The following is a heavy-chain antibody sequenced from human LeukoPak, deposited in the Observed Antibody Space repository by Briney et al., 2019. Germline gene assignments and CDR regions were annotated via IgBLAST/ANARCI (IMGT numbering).Heavy chain of an antibody. CDR3: AKGTTDYDASDPLDF. Sequence: GGSLRLSCATSGFTFSNYGMNWVRHAPGKGLEWVSGIIPSGVTTYYADPVKGRFTISRDQSKSTVYLQMTSLRAEDTAVFYCAKGTTDYDASDPLDFWGQGTLVTVSS. J-gene: IGHJ4*02. D-gene: IGHD3-16*01. CDR1: GFTFSNYG. CDR2: IIPSGVTT. V-gene: IGHV3-23*01.